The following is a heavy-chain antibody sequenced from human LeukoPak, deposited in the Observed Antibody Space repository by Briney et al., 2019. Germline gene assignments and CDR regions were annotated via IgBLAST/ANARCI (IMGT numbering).Heavy chain of an antibody. Sequence: SQTLSLTRAVSGGSISSAGYSWSWIRQPPGKGLEWIGYIFHTGSTYYNPSLKNRLTISLDRSNNQFSLKLSSVTAADTAVYYCATSSNGNWFDPWGQGTLVTVSS. J-gene: IGHJ5*02. D-gene: IGHD2-8*01. CDR2: IFHTGST. CDR3: ATSSNGNWFDP. V-gene: IGHV4-30-2*01. CDR1: GGSISSAGYS.